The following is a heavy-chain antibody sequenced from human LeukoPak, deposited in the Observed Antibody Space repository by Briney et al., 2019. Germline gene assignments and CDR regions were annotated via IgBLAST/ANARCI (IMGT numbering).Heavy chain of an antibody. D-gene: IGHD2-15*01. V-gene: IGHV3-49*03. CDR1: GFTFGDYA. CDR3: TRGSSTTTYCGSGSCFDY. J-gene: IGHJ4*02. Sequence: PGGSLRLSCTASGFTFGDYAMSWFRQAPGKGLEWVGFIRSKAYGGTTEYAASVQGRFTISRDDSKSIAYLQMNSLKTEDTAVYYCTRGSSTTTYCGSGSCFDYWGQGTLVTVSS. CDR2: IRSKAYGGTT.